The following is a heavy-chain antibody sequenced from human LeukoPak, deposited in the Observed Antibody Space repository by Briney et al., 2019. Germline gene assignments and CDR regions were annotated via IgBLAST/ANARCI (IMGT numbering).Heavy chain of an antibody. D-gene: IGHD3-22*01. CDR3: AREPNAYYDSSGAPYYYYYMDV. J-gene: IGHJ6*03. CDR2: ISSSSTYI. CDR1: GFIFGGYT. Sequence: GGSLRLSCEGSGFIFGGYTMNWVRQAPGKGLEWVSSISSSSTYIYYADSVKGRFTISRDNAKNSLYLQMNSLRAEDTAVYYCAREPNAYYDSSGAPYYYYYMDVWGKGTTVTVSS. V-gene: IGHV3-21*01.